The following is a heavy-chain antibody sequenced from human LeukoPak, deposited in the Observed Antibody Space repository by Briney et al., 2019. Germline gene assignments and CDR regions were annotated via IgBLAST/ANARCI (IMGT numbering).Heavy chain of an antibody. V-gene: IGHV4-30-2*01. CDR2: IYPRGST. CDR1: GGSISSGSYS. J-gene: IGHJ4*02. D-gene: IGHD7-27*01. Sequence: SETLSLTCAVSGGSISSGSYSWSWIRQPPGKGLEWIGYIYPRGSTYYNPSLKSRVILSLDKSANQFSLNLSSVTAADTAVYYCARFSPRAMGNYLDFWGQGTLVTVSS. CDR3: ARFSPRAMGNYLDF.